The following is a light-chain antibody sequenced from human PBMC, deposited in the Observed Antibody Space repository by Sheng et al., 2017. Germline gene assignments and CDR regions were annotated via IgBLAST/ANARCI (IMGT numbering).Light chain of an antibody. CDR3: QQYGSSRFT. J-gene: IGKJ3*01. V-gene: IGKV3-20*01. CDR1: QSVSSNY. Sequence: EIVLTQSPGTLSLSPGKRATLSCRASQSVSSNYLAWYQQKSGQAPRLLIYGASSRATGIPDRFSGSGSGTDFTLTISRLEPEDFAVFYCQQYGSSRFTFGPGTKVDIK. CDR2: GAS.